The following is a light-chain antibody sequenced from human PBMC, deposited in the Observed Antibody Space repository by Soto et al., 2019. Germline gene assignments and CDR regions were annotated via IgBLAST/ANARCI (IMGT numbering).Light chain of an antibody. J-gene: IGLJ2*01. V-gene: IGLV1-40*01. CDR3: QSYDSSLSGSVV. CDR2: GNS. Sequence: QSVLTQPPSVSGAPGQRVTISCTGSSSNIGANYDVHWYRQLPGTAPKLLIYGNSNRPSGVPDRFSGSKSGTSASLAITGLQAEDAADYYCQSYDSSLSGSVVFGGGTKVTVL. CDR1: SSNIGANYD.